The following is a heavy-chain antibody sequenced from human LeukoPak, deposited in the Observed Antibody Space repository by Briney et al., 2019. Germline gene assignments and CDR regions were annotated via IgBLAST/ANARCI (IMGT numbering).Heavy chain of an antibody. V-gene: IGHV1-3*02. D-gene: IGHD3-22*01. CDR3: ARAYNYYDSSGYYLGYYFDY. J-gene: IGHJ4*02. CDR1: GYTFTSYA. Sequence: ASVKVSCKASGYTFTSYAMHWVRQAPGQRLEWMGWSNAGNGNTKYSQEFQGRVTITRDTSASTAYMELSSLRSENMAVYYCARAYNYYDSSGYYLGYYFDYWGQGTLVTVSS. CDR2: SNAGNGNT.